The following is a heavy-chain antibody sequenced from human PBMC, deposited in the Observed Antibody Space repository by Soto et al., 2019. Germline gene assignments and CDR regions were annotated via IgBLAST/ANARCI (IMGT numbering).Heavy chain of an antibody. V-gene: IGHV3-33*01. Sequence: QVQLVESGGGVVQPGRSLRLSCAASGFSLTSYGVHWVRQAPGKGLEWVALIWFDGANKKYADSVKGRFTISRDTSKNIVYLQMSSLRVEDTAVYYCARGDSSASPPLDSWGQGTLVIVSS. CDR1: GFSLTSYG. CDR3: ARGDSSASPPLDS. J-gene: IGHJ4*02. D-gene: IGHD3-22*01. CDR2: IWFDGANK.